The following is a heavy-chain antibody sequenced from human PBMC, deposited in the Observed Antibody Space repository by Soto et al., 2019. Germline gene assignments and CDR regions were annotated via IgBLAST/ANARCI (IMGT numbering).Heavy chain of an antibody. D-gene: IGHD3-10*01. CDR3: TRGYRANYLYAMDV. CDR1: GDSFSKYG. V-gene: IGHV1-69*01. CDR2: IILMFGIG. Sequence: QVQLVQSGAEVKMPGSSVRVSCKASGDSFSKYGISWVRQAPGQGLEWMGGIILMFGIGNYAEKFLGRVTITADGATSTSRMELSSLRSEDTAVYLCTRGYRANYLYAMDVWGQGTTVSGSS. J-gene: IGHJ6*02.